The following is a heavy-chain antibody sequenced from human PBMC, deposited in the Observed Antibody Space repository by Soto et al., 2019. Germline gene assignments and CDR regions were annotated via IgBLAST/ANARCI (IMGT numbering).Heavy chain of an antibody. Sequence: QGQLVQSGGEVKKPGASVKVSCKASGYTFTRYGISWVRQAPGQGLEWMGWISDYNGDTKYAQKFQSRVTMNVDTSTTTAYMELRSLTSDDGALYYCENNGQPPYYYSSIDVWGQGTTVTVS. D-gene: IGHD2-8*01. J-gene: IGHJ6*02. CDR1: GYTFTRYG. CDR3: ENNGQPPYYYSSIDV. V-gene: IGHV1-18*01. CDR2: ISDYNGDT.